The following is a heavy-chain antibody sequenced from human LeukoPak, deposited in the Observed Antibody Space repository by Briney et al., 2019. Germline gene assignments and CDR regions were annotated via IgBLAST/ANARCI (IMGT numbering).Heavy chain of an antibody. D-gene: IGHD3-22*01. Sequence: PGGSLRLSCAAYGFTFSYHSMNCVRQAPGKGLEWISYISRSGDTIYYADSVKGRFTISRDNADGSLYLQMNSLRDEDTAVYYCARLLKYYYDSSGSGEDWYFDLWGRGTLVTVSS. CDR1: GFTFSYHS. CDR3: ARLLKYYYDSSGSGEDWYFDL. J-gene: IGHJ2*01. V-gene: IGHV3-48*02. CDR2: ISRSGDTI.